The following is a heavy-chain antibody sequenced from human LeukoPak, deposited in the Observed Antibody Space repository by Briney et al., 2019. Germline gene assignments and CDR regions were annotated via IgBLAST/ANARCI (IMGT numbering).Heavy chain of an antibody. D-gene: IGHD6-19*01. Sequence: QPGGSLRLSCAASGFRFTNYWMTWARQAPGKGLEWVAIIKSDGSDKYYVDSVKGRFTISRDNAKNSLYLQMNSLRAEDTAFYYCAKNGGWTFDYWGQGILVTVSS. CDR2: IKSDGSDK. CDR3: AKNGGWTFDY. V-gene: IGHV3-7*03. CDR1: GFRFTNYW. J-gene: IGHJ4*02.